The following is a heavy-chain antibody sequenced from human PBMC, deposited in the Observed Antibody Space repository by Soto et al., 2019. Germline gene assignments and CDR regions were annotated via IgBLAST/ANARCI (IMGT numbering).Heavy chain of an antibody. Sequence: SQTNSLTYTVSGGYISSGGYYWSWIRQHPGKGLEWIGYIYYSGSTYYNPSLKSRVTISVDTSKNQFSLKLSSVTAADTAVYYCARDMSGLHYFDYWGQGTLVTVSS. CDR2: IYYSGST. CDR1: GGYISSGGYY. V-gene: IGHV4-31*03. CDR3: ARDMSGLHYFDY. J-gene: IGHJ4*02. D-gene: IGHD5-18*01.